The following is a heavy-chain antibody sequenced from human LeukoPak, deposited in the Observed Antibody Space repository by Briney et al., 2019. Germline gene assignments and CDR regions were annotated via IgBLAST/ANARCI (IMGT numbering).Heavy chain of an antibody. CDR1: GFTVSSNY. J-gene: IGHJ6*03. V-gene: IGHV3-7*01. CDR3: VRDNSGWYRPALGRETAYYYYYYMDV. Sequence: PGGSLRLSCAASGFTVSSNYMSWVRQAPGKGLEWVANIKQDGSEKYYVDSVKGRFTISRDNAKNSLYLQMNSLRTEVTAVYYCVRDNSGWYRPALGRETAYYYYYYMDVWGKGTTVTVSS. CDR2: IKQDGSEK. D-gene: IGHD6-19*01.